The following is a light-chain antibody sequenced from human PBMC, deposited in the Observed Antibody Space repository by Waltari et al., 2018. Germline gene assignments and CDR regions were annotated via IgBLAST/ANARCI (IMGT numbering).Light chain of an antibody. CDR1: QSVSSR. CDR2: GAS. J-gene: IGKJ2*01. CDR3: QQYDDLPPTYT. V-gene: IGKV3-15*01. Sequence: ILLTQSPATLSVSPGERATLSCRASQSVSSRLAWYQQKPGQPPRLLFYGASTRATGVPGRFTASGSGTEYSLTISSLQPEDSAVYYCQQYDDLPPTYTFGQGSNLEIK.